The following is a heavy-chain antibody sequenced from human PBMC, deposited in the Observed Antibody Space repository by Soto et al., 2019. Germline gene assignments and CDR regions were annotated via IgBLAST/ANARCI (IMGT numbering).Heavy chain of an antibody. V-gene: IGHV1-69*01. Sequence: QVQLVQSGAEVKKPGSSVKVSCKASGGSFSSYAINWVRQAPGQGLEWMGGIIPIFGTADYAQNFQGRVTISADESTSTAYMELSSLRSEDTAVYYCARGVSGGYTCLDYWGQGTLVTVSS. CDR2: IIPIFGTA. D-gene: IGHD3-22*01. CDR3: ARGVSGGYTCLDY. J-gene: IGHJ4*02. CDR1: GGSFSSYA.